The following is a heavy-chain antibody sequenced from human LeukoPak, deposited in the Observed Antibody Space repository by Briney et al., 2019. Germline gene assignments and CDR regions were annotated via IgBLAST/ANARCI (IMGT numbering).Heavy chain of an antibody. V-gene: IGHV4-30-4*01. Sequence: PSETLSLTYTVSGGSISSGDYYWSWIRQPPGKGLEWIGYISYSGSTYYNPSLKSRVTMSVDTSKNQFSLKLSSVTAADTAVYYCAREFAWEPLFNWGQGTLVTVSS. D-gene: IGHD1-26*01. CDR3: AREFAWEPLFN. J-gene: IGHJ4*02. CDR2: ISYSGST. CDR1: GGSISSGDYY.